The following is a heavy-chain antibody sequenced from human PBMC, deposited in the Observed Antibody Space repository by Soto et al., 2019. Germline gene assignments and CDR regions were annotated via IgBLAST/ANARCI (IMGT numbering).Heavy chain of an antibody. CDR3: ARSPRSSPYFDY. V-gene: IGHV3-23*01. D-gene: IGHD6-13*01. J-gene: IGHJ4*02. CDR1: GFSFSSLA. CDR2: ISGRGVDT. Sequence: PGGSLRLSCAASGFSFSSLAMSWVRQAPGKGLEWVSSISGRGVDTLYADSVKGRFTISADRSINTAYLQWNSLEASDTAFYFCARSPRSSPYFDYWGQGALVTVSS.